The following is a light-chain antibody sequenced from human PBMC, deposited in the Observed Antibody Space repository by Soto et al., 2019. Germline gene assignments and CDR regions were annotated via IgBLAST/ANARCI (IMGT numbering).Light chain of an antibody. CDR3: SSYTSSSTGV. J-gene: IGLJ2*01. V-gene: IGLV2-14*01. Sequence: QSALTQPASVSGSPGQSITISCTGTSSDVGGYNYVSWYQQHPGKAPKLMIYEVSNRPSGVSNRFSGSKSGNTASLTISGLQHEDEDAYYCSSYTSSSTGVFGGGTKLTVL. CDR1: SSDVGGYNY. CDR2: EVS.